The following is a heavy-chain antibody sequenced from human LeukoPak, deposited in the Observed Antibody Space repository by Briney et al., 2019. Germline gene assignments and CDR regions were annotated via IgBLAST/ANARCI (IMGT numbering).Heavy chain of an antibody. CDR2: INPSGGST. CDR3: AREGALEPFDY. D-gene: IGHD1-1*01. CDR1: GYTFTSYY. Sequence: ASVKVSCKASGYTFTSYYMHWVRQAPGQGLEWMGIINPSGGSTSYAQKFQGRVTMTRDMSTSTVYMELSSLRSEDTAVYYCAREGALEPFDYWGQGTLVTVSS. V-gene: IGHV1-46*01. J-gene: IGHJ4*02.